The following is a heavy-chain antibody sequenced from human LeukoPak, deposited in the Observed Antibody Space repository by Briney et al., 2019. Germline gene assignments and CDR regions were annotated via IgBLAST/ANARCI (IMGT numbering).Heavy chain of an antibody. V-gene: IGHV4-34*01. CDR1: GGSFSGYY. CDR2: INHSGST. Sequence: SETLSLTCAVYGGSFSGYYWSWIRQPPGKGLEWIGEINHSGSTNYNPSLKSRVTISVDTSKNQFSLKLSSVTAADTAVYYCARGYCSGGSCYSGWYYYYCMDVWGEGTTVTVSS. D-gene: IGHD2-15*01. J-gene: IGHJ6*03. CDR3: ARGYCSGGSCYSGWYYYYCMDV.